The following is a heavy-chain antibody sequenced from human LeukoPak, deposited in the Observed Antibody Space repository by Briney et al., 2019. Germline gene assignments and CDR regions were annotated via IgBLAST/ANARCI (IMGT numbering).Heavy chain of an antibody. V-gene: IGHV1-8*01. J-gene: IGHJ4*02. CDR3: ERGGRDYNVY. CDR1: GFTFTSYD. D-gene: IGHD4-11*01. CDR2: VNANSGST. Sequence: EASVKVSCEASGFTFTSYDIHWVRQATGQGFEWMGWVNANSGSTDFAHKFQCRVAMTRNTSISTAYLELNSLGSEDTAAFYCERGGRDYNVYWGQGTVVTVST.